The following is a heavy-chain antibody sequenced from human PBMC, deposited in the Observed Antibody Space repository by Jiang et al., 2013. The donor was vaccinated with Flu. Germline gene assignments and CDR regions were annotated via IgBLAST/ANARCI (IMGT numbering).Heavy chain of an antibody. CDR3: AKDGLPPRDIVMLIYAMGLFDY. J-gene: IGHJ4*02. Sequence: SGAEVKKPGASVKISCKASGYTFTNHAIHWVRQAPGQSLEWMGWINAGSGNTKYSQKFQGRVSITSDTSASTVYMELSSLESEDTAVFYCAKDGLPPRDIVMLIYAMGLFDYWGQGTLVTVSS. CDR2: INAGSGNT. V-gene: IGHV1-3*01. D-gene: IGHD2-8*02. CDR1: GYTFTNHA.